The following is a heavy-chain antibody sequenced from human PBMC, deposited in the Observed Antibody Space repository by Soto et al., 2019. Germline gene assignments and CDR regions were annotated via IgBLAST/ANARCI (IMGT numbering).Heavy chain of an antibody. CDR1: GGSISSSSYY. V-gene: IGHV4-39*01. CDR2: IYYSGST. D-gene: IGHD3-16*02. Sequence: SETLSLTCTVSGGSISSSSYYWGWIRQPPGKGLEWIGSIYYSGSTYYNPSLKSRVTISVDTSKNQFSLKLSSVTAADTAVYYCARSPYDYVWGSYRSIFDYWGQGTLVTVSS. J-gene: IGHJ4*02. CDR3: ARSPYDYVWGSYRSIFDY.